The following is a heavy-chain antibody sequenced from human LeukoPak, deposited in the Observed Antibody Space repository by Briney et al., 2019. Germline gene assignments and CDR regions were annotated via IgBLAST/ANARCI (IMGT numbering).Heavy chain of an antibody. Sequence: GGSLRLSCAASGFTFSSYSMNWVRQAPGKGLEWVSSISSSSSYIYYANSVKGRFTISRDNAKSSLYLQMNSQRAEDTAVYYCARLTAMVTRYGIDVWGQGTPVTVSS. CDR2: ISSSSSYI. CDR1: GFTFSSYS. J-gene: IGHJ6*02. D-gene: IGHD5-18*01. CDR3: ARLTAMVTRYGIDV. V-gene: IGHV3-21*01.